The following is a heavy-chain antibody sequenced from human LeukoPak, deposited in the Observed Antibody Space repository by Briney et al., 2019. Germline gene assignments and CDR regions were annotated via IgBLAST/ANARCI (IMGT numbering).Heavy chain of an antibody. D-gene: IGHD5-24*01. Sequence: PGGSLRLSCAASGFTLSSYGMHWVRQAPGKGLEWVAVISYDGSNKYYADSVKGRFTISRDNSKNTLYLQMNSLRAEDTAVYYCAKDLTRWLQLSYAFDIWGQGTMVTVSS. CDR1: GFTLSSYG. CDR2: ISYDGSNK. V-gene: IGHV3-30*18. J-gene: IGHJ3*02. CDR3: AKDLTRWLQLSYAFDI.